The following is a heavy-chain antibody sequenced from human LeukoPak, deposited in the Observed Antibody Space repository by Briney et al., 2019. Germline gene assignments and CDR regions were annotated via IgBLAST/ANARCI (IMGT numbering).Heavy chain of an antibody. CDR1: GGSFSGYY. CDR2: INHSGST. V-gene: IGHV4-34*01. D-gene: IGHD1-26*01. J-gene: IGHJ4*02. CDR3: ARGASGNYYPFDY. Sequence: SETLSLTCAVYGGSFSGYYWSWIRQPPGKGLEWIGEINHSGSTNYNPSLKSRVTISVDTSKNQFSLKLSSVTAADTAVYYCARGASGNYYPFDYWGQGTLVTVSS.